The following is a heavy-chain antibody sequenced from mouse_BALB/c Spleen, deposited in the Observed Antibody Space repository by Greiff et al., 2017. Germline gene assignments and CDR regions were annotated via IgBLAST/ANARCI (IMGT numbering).Heavy chain of an antibody. V-gene: IGHV2-6-7*01. Sequence: VKLMESGPGLVAPSQSLSITCTVSGFSLTGYGVNWVRQPPGKGLEWLGMIWGDGRTDYNSALKSRLSISKDNSKSQVFLKMNSLQTDDTARYYCARGGDYYAMDYWGQGTSVTVSS. CDR3: ARGGDYYAMDY. J-gene: IGHJ4*01. CDR2: IWGDGRT. CDR1: GFSLTGYG.